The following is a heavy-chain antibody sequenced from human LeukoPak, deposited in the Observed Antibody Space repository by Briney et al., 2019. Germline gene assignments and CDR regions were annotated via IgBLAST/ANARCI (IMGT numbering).Heavy chain of an antibody. D-gene: IGHD3-9*01. Sequence: ASVKVSCEASGYTFSAYYMHWVRQAPGQGFEWMGWINANSGGTKYAQKFQGRVTMTRDTSISTAYMELSRLRSDDTAVYYCARGNNRDDILTGTFDYWGQGTLVTVSS. V-gene: IGHV1-2*02. J-gene: IGHJ4*02. CDR2: INANSGGT. CDR1: GYTFSAYY. CDR3: ARGNNRDDILTGTFDY.